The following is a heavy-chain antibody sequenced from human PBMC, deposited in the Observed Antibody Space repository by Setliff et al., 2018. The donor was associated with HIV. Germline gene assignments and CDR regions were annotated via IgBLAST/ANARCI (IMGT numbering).Heavy chain of an antibody. CDR2: IYHSGST. Sequence: LSLTCAVSGYSISSGYYWGWIRQPPGKGLEWIGSIYHSGSTYYNPSLKSRVTISLDTSKNQFSLKLSSVTAADAAVYYCARDIQAAGTGWFDPWGQGTLVTVSS. V-gene: IGHV4-38-2*02. CDR1: GYSISSGYY. J-gene: IGHJ5*02. D-gene: IGHD6-13*01. CDR3: ARDIQAAGTGWFDP.